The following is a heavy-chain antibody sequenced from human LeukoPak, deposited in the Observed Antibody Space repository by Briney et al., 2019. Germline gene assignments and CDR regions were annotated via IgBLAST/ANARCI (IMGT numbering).Heavy chain of an antibody. CDR1: GYTFSSYG. D-gene: IGHD2-21*01. V-gene: IGHV1-18*01. J-gene: IGHJ5*02. CDR3: AREYYGRALDP. Sequence: GASVKVSCKASGYTFSSYGISWLRQAPGQGLEWMGRISAYNGNTNYAQKFQGRVTTTTDTSTSTLYMEVRSLRSDDTAVYYCAREYYGRALDPWGQGTLVTVSS. CDR2: ISAYNGNT.